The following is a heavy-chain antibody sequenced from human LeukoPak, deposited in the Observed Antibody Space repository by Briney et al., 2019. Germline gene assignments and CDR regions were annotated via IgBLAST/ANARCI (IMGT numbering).Heavy chain of an antibody. CDR1: GGSISGFF. Sequence: PSETLSLTCTVSGGSISGFFWSWIRQPPGKGLEYIGYIYYSGPTDYNPSLKSRAIISVDTSKNQFSLNLTSVTAADTAIYYCARVGYGSGSWGWFDPWDQGALVTVSS. J-gene: IGHJ5*02. V-gene: IGHV4-59*01. CDR2: IYYSGPT. CDR3: ARVGYGSGSWGWFDP. D-gene: IGHD3-10*01.